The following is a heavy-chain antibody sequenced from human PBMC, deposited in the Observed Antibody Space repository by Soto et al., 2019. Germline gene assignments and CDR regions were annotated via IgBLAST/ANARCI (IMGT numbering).Heavy chain of an antibody. V-gene: IGHV4-31*03. Sequence: SETLSLTCSVSGAALNGGNYYWSWIRQVPGKGLEWIGHIYVTGAVDYNPSLRDRITISQDASERQFSLNLRLVTAADTAVYYCARLRIATNNYKWFDPWGQGTLVTVSS. CDR3: ARLRIATNNYKWFDP. J-gene: IGHJ5*02. D-gene: IGHD2-21*01. CDR2: IYVTGAV. CDR1: GAALNGGNYY.